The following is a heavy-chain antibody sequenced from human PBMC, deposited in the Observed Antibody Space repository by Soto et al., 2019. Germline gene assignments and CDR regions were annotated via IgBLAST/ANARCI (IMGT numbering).Heavy chain of an antibody. CDR3: ARAVVVAATDFDY. V-gene: IGHV3-30-3*01. CDR2: ISYDGSNK. D-gene: IGHD2-15*01. Sequence: QVQLVESGGGVVQPGRSLRLSCAASGFTFSTYAMHWVRQTPGKGLEWVSVISYDGSNKYYADSVKGRFTISRDNSKNTLYLQMNSLRAEETAVYYCARAVVVAATDFDYWGQGTLVTVSS. J-gene: IGHJ4*02. CDR1: GFTFSTYA.